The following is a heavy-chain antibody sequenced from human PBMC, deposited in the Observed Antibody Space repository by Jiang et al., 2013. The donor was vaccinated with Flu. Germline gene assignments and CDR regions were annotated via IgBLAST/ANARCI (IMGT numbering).Heavy chain of an antibody. CDR3: ATAVSGFGELFPWFDP. Sequence: GAEVKKPGASVKVSCKVSGYTLTELSMHWVRQAPGKGLEWMGGFDPEDGETIYAQKFQGRVTMTEDTSTDTAYMELSSLRSEDTAVYYCATAVSGFGELFPWFDPWGQGTLVTVSS. D-gene: IGHD3-10*01. V-gene: IGHV1-24*01. CDR1: GYTLTELS. CDR2: FDPEDGET. J-gene: IGHJ5*02.